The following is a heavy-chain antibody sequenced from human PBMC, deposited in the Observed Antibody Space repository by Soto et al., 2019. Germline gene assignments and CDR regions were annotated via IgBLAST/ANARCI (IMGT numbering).Heavy chain of an antibody. D-gene: IGHD6-13*01. CDR2: ISAYNGNT. CDR1: GYTFTSYG. CDR3: ARDPGQLVSRYYYGMDV. V-gene: IGHV1-18*04. J-gene: IGHJ6*02. Sequence: ASVKVSFKASGYTFTSYGISWVRQAPGQGLEWMGCISAYNGNTNCAQKLQGRVTMTTDTSTSTAYMELRSLRSDDTAVYYCARDPGQLVSRYYYGMDVWGLGTTVTVSS.